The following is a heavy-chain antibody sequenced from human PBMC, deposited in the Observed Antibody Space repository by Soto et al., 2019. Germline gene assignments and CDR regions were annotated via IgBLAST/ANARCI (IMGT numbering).Heavy chain of an antibody. D-gene: IGHD2-8*02. CDR3: GEDDNYCYGGVCYVVCDV. CDR1: GFTFSNYW. J-gene: IGHJ3*01. V-gene: IGHV3-7*03. Sequence: EVQLVESGGGLVQPGGSLRLSCVASGFTFSNYWMAWVRLAPGNGLEWVANIKRDGRVKNLAASVGCRFTISRDNAENSLYLHRKGRRGEDTAVYYCGEDDNYCYGGVCYVVCDVWGQGSMVAVTS. CDR2: IKRDGRVK.